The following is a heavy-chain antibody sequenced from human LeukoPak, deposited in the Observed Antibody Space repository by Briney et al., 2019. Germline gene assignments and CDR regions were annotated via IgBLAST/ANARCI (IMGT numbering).Heavy chain of an antibody. J-gene: IGHJ3*02. CDR2: IIPIFGTA. D-gene: IGHD3-3*01. CDR3: ARQGGITVFGVAQPGGAFDI. Sequence: APVKVSCKASGGTFSNFAISWVRQAPGQGLEWLGGIIPIFGTAKYAQKVQGRVAMSTDESKSTAYMELSSLRSEDSAVYYCARQGGITVFGVAQPGGAFDIWGQGTMVTVSS. CDR1: GGTFSNFA. V-gene: IGHV1-69*05.